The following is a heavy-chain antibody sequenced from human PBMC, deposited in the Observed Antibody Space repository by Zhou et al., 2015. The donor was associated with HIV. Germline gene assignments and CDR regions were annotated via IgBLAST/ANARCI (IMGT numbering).Heavy chain of an antibody. CDR1: GFTFSSYW. J-gene: IGHJ4*02. CDR3: AFLRFVQWSTTDY. CDR2: INQFGGDT. Sequence: EVRLVESGGNLVQPGRSLRLSCEASGFTFSSYWMHWVRQVPGKGLVWVAHINQFGGDTAYADSVKGRFTISRDNAKSTLYLQMDSLRAEDTGIYYCAFLRFVQWSTTDYWGQGILVTVSS. D-gene: IGHD3-3*01. V-gene: IGHV3-74*02.